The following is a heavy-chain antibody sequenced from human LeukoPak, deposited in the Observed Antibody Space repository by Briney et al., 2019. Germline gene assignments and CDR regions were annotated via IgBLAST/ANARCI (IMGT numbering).Heavy chain of an antibody. J-gene: IGHJ6*02. CDR1: GGSISSSSYY. V-gene: IGHV4-39*07. D-gene: IGHD1-26*01. CDR2: IYYSGST. Sequence: SETQSLTCTVSGGSISSSSYYWGWIRQPPGKGLEWIGSIYYSGSTYYNPSLKSRVTISVDTSKNQFSLKLSSVTAADTAVYYCAREGLYSGSYYYYYGMDVWGQGTTVTVSS. CDR3: AREGLYSGSYYYYYGMDV.